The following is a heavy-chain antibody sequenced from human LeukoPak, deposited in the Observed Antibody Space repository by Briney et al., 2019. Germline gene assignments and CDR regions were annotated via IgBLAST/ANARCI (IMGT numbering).Heavy chain of an antibody. V-gene: IGHV1-69*13. D-gene: IGHD1-26*01. CDR3: ARVSLPSEYSGSFDY. CDR2: IIPIFGTA. J-gene: IGHJ4*02. Sequence: GASVKASCKASGGTFSSYAISWVRQAPGQGLEWTGGIIPIFGTANYAQKFQGRVTITADESTSAAYMELSSLRSEDTAVYYCARVSLPSEYSGSFDYWGQGTLVTVSS. CDR1: GGTFSSYA.